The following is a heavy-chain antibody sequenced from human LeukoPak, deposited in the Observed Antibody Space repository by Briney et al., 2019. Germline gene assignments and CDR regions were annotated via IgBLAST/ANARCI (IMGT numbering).Heavy chain of an antibody. J-gene: IGHJ4*02. Sequence: GGSLRLSCAASGFTFSSYSMNWVRQAPGKGLEWVSSISGSSSYIYYADSVKGRFTISRDNAKNSLYLQMNSLRAEDTAVYYCARDSVGATGDYWGQGTLVTVSS. D-gene: IGHD1-26*01. CDR1: GFTFSSYS. CDR2: ISGSSSYI. CDR3: ARDSVGATGDY. V-gene: IGHV3-21*01.